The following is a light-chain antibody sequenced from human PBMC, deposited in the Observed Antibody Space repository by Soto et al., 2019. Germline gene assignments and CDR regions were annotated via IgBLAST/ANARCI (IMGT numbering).Light chain of an antibody. J-gene: IGKJ5*01. V-gene: IGKV3-20*01. CDR1: QSVSSTY. CDR2: GAS. CDR3: QQYGSSPVT. Sequence: EIVLTQSPGTLSLSPGERATLSCRASQSVSSTYLAWYQQKPGQPPRLLIYGASSRATGIPDRFSGSGSGTDFTFTITRLESEDFAVYYCQQYGSSPVTFGQGTRLDIK.